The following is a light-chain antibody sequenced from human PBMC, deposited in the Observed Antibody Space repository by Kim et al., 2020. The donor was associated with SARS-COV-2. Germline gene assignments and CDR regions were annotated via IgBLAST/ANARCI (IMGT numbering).Light chain of an antibody. J-gene: IGKJ2*01. V-gene: IGKV4-1*01. CDR2: WAS. CDR1: QNVLRSYDSLNS. Sequence: DIVMTQSPDSLAVSLGERATINCKSSQNVLRSYDSLNSLGWFQQKPGQPPKLLISWASRRESGVPDRFSGSGSGTDFTLTISSLQAEDVAVYYCQQYYDIPYTFGQGTKLEI. CDR3: QQYYDIPYT.